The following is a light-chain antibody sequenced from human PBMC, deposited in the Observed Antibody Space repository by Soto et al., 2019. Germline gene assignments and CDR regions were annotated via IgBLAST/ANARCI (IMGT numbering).Light chain of an antibody. V-gene: IGKV1-5*01. CDR3: QQYNSYATWT. J-gene: IGKJ1*01. CDR2: DAS. CDR1: QSISSW. Sequence: IHMTQSPSSLSLSVGDRVTITCRASQSISSWLAWYHKKPGKAPKLLIYDASSLESGFPSRFSGSGSGTEFTLTISRLQPDDFATYYCQQYNSYATWTFGQGTTVDI.